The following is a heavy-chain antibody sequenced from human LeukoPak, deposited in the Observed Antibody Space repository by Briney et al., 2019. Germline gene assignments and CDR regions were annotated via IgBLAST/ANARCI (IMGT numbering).Heavy chain of an antibody. V-gene: IGHV4-31*03. CDR1: GGSISSGGYY. CDR3: AGHTTVGGNVV. Sequence: SQILSLTCTVSGGSISSGGYYWSWIRQHPGKGLEWIGYIYYSGSTNYNPSLKSRVTISVDTSKNQFSLKLSSVTAADTAVYYCAGHTTVGGNVVWGQGTLVTVSS. CDR2: IYYSGST. J-gene: IGHJ4*02. D-gene: IGHD4-23*01.